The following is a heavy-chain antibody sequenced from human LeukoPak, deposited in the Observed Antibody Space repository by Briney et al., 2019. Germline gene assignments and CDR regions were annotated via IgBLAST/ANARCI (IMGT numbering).Heavy chain of an antibody. J-gene: IGHJ4*01. V-gene: IGHV4-61*01. CDR1: GGSVSSGNYY. D-gene: IGHD6-19*01. CDR3: ARGQWLPPYNIDY. CDR2: IYYSGST. Sequence: KPSETLSLTCTVSGGSVSSGNYYWSWIRQPPGKGLEWIGYIYYSGSTNYNPSLKSRVTISVDTSRNQFSLKLNSVTAADTAVYYCARGQWLPPYNIDYWGHGTLVTVSS.